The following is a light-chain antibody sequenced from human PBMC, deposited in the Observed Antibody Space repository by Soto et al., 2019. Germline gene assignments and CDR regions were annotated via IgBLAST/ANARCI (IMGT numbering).Light chain of an antibody. CDR1: QNIGSN. CDR3: PQYNDWRRLT. J-gene: IGKJ4*01. Sequence: EIVMTQSPATLSVSPGERATLSCRASQNIGSNLVWYQQKPGQAPRLLIYGASTRATGIPARFSGSGSGTGFTPTISSLQSEDFAVYYCPQYNDWRRLTFGGGTKVEIK. V-gene: IGKV3-15*01. CDR2: GAS.